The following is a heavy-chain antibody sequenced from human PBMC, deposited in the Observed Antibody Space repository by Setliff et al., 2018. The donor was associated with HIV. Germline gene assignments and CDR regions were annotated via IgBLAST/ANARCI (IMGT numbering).Heavy chain of an antibody. CDR1: GGSISSSSYY. CDR3: ARYDYGDFDY. V-gene: IGHV4-39*01. D-gene: IGHD4-17*01. CDR2: IYYSGST. Sequence: PSETLSLTCTVSGGSISSSSYYWGWIRQPPGKGLEWIGTIYYSGSTYYNPSLKSRATISVDTSKNQFSLNLSSVTAADTAAYYCARYDYGDFDYWGQGTPVTVSS. J-gene: IGHJ4*02.